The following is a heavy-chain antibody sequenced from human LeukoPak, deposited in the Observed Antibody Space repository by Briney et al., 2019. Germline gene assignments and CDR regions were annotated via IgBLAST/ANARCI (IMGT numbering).Heavy chain of an antibody. CDR3: ARDIGVTNFDY. CDR1: GYTFSSYA. J-gene: IGHJ4*02. V-gene: IGHV1-18*01. Sequence: ASVKVSCKASGYTFSSYAISWVRQAPGQGLEWMGWISANNGDTDYAQSLQGRVTLTTDTSTNTAYMELRSLRSDDTAAYYCARDIGVTNFDYWGQGTLVTVSS. D-gene: IGHD4-17*01. CDR2: ISANNGDT.